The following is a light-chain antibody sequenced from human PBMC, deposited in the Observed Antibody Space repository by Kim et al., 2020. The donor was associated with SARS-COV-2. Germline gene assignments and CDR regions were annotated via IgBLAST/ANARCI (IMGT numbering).Light chain of an antibody. CDR3: QAWDTSVV. J-gene: IGLJ2*01. V-gene: IGLV3-1*01. CDR1: MLGDTS. Sequence: VAVSPAQTARSTCSGDMLGDTSACWYQQKPGQSPVLLIYQDYRRPSGIPDRFSGSNSGNTATLTISGTQPMDEADYYCQAWDTSVVFGGGTQLTVL. CDR2: QDY.